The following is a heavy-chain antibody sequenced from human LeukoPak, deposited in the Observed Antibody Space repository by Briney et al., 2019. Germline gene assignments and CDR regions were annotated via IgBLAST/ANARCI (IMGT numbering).Heavy chain of an antibody. CDR3: ARDMYYDILTGYFTYAFDI. CDR1: GFTFSSYW. Sequence: GGSLRLSCAASGFTFSSYWMHWVRQAPGKGLVWVSRINSDGSSTSYADSVKGRFTISRDNAKNTLYLQMNSLRAEDTAVYYCARDMYYDILTGYFTYAFDIWGHGTMVTVSS. D-gene: IGHD3-9*01. V-gene: IGHV3-74*01. J-gene: IGHJ3*02. CDR2: INSDGSST.